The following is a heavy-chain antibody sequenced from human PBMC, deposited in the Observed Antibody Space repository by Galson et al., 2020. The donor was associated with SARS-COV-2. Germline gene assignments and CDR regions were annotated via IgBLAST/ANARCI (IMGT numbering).Heavy chain of an antibody. D-gene: IGHD3-22*01. CDR3: ARGGVYSYDSSAYSKSSYNYYGMYV. CDR2: ISYDGSNT. CDR1: GFTFSPYV. V-gene: IGHV3-30-3*01. Sequence: GGSLRLSCAASGFTFSPYVMHWVRQAPGKGLEGVAFISYDGSNTYYADSVKGRFLVSRDNSKNTLYLQMNSLRPEDTAVYYCARGGVYSYDSSAYSKSSYNYYGMYVWGQGTTVIVSS. J-gene: IGHJ6*02.